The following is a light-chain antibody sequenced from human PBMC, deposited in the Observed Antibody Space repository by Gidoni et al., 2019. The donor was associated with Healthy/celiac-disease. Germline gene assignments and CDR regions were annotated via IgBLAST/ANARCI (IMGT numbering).Light chain of an antibody. CDR3: QQFNSYPWT. Sequence: DIQLNQSPSFLSASVGDRVTITCRASQGISSYLAWYQQKPGKAPKLLIYAASTLQSGVPSRFSGSGSGTEFTLTISSLQPEDFATYYCQQFNSYPWTFGQGTKVEIK. CDR1: QGISSY. V-gene: IGKV1-9*01. J-gene: IGKJ1*01. CDR2: AAS.